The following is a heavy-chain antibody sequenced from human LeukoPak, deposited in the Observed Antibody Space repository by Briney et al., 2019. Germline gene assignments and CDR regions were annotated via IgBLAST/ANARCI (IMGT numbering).Heavy chain of an antibody. D-gene: IGHD5-18*01. J-gene: IGHJ4*02. V-gene: IGHV3-33*01. CDR1: GFSFSSYG. Sequence: GRSLRLSCAASGFSFSSYGMHWVRQAPGKGLEWVAVIWYDGTNKYYADSVKGRFTISRDNSKNTLYLQMSSLRAEDTTVYYCARDQRGFSYSKYYFDYWGQGTLVTVSS. CDR3: ARDQRGFSYSKYYFDY. CDR2: IWYDGTNK.